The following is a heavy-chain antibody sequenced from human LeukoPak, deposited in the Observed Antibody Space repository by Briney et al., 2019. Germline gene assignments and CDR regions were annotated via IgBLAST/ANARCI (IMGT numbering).Heavy chain of an antibody. CDR1: GFTFSSYG. J-gene: IGHJ5*02. Sequence: GGSLRLSCAASGFTFSSYGMHWVRQAPGKGLEWVAVIWYDGSNKYYADSVKGRFTISRDNSKNTLYLQMNSLRAEDTAVYYCARDSYGDYGTGPYNNWFDPWGQGTLVTVSS. CDR3: ARDSYGDYGTGPYNNWFDP. CDR2: IWYDGSNK. D-gene: IGHD4-17*01. V-gene: IGHV3-33*01.